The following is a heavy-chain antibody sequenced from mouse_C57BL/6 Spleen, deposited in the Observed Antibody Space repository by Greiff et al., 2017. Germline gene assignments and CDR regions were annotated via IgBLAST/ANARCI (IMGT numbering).Heavy chain of an antibody. CDR2: INPGSGGT. D-gene: IGHD2-3*01. J-gene: IGHJ4*01. CDR3: ARSPDGYYPTSYAMDY. CDR1: GYAFTNYL. Sequence: QVQLKESGAELVRPGTSVKVSCKASGYAFTNYLIEWVKQRPGQGLEWIGVINPGSGGTNYNEKFKGKATLTADKSSSTAYMQLSSLTSEDSAVYFCARSPDGYYPTSYAMDYWGQGTSVTVSS. V-gene: IGHV1-54*01.